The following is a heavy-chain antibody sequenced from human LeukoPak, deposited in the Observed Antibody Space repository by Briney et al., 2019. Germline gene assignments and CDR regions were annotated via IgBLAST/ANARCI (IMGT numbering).Heavy chain of an antibody. CDR3: ARSRGAYYDILTGYFYFDY. Sequence: PGGSLRLSCAASGFTFSSYWMHWVRQAPGKGLEWVSAISGSGDSTYYADSVKGRFTISRDNAKNSLYLQMNSLRAEDTAVYYCARSRGAYYDILTGYFYFDYWGQGTLVTVSS. CDR2: ISGSGDST. CDR1: GFTFSSYW. D-gene: IGHD3-9*01. V-gene: IGHV3-21*01. J-gene: IGHJ4*02.